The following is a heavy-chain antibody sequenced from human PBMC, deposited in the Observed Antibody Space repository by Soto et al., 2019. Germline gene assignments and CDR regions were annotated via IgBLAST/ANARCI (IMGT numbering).Heavy chain of an antibody. J-gene: IGHJ3*02. CDR1: GGTFSSYT. CDR3: ARGLDVVVVAATTDAFDI. CDR2: IIPILGIA. Sequence: QVQLVQSGAEVKKPGSSVKVSCKASGGTFSSYTISWVRQAPGQGLEWMGRIIPILGIANYAQKFQGRVTITADKSTSTAYMELSRLRSEDTAVYYCARGLDVVVVAATTDAFDIWGQGTMVTVSS. V-gene: IGHV1-69*02. D-gene: IGHD2-15*01.